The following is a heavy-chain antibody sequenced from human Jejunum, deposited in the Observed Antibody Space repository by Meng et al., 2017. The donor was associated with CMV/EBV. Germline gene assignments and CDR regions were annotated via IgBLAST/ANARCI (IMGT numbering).Heavy chain of an antibody. V-gene: IGHV4-4*07. D-gene: IGHD1-26*01. CDR3: ARGPGASTREGFDY. J-gene: IGHJ4*02. Sequence: PQEPRPVPVNPSDTLSLPCTASGGSISNHYWSWIRQSAGKGLEWIGRFYSSDTYNYHPSLNSRLTMSLDTSKNQFSLNLSSVTAADTAIYYCARGPGASTREGFDYWGLGTLVTVSS. CDR2: FYSSDTY. CDR1: GGSISNHY.